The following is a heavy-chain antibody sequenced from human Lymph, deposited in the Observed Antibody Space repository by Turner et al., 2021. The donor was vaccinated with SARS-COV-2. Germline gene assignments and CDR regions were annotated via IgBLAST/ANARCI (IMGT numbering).Heavy chain of an antibody. CDR3: AREDTVMVYDY. D-gene: IGHD5-18*01. CDR1: GFTFSSHW. Sequence: EVRLVESGGGLVQLGGSLGHSCEASGFTFSSHWMSWVRQAPGKGLEWVANIKQDGSEKYYVDSVKGRFTISRDNAKNSLNLQMNSLRAEDTAVYYCAREDTVMVYDYWGQGTLVTVSS. V-gene: IGHV3-7*03. CDR2: IKQDGSEK. J-gene: IGHJ4*02.